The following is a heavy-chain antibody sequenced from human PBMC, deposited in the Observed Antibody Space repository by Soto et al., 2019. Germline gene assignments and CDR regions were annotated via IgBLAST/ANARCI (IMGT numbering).Heavy chain of an antibody. CDR3: VRESTPPFFDS. Sequence: WGSLRLSCVGSGFTLNNYGVHWVRQAPAKGLEWVALIWYDGLRQTYADSVRGRFTISRDSSTNTIYLQMNSLRVEDTANYFCVRESTPPFFDSWRQGTPVTVSS. D-gene: IGHD2-2*01. CDR1: GFTLNNYG. J-gene: IGHJ4*02. V-gene: IGHV3-33*01. CDR2: IWYDGLRQ.